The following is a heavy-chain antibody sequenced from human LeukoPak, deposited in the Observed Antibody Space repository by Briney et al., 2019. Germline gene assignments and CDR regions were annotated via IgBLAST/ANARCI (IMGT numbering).Heavy chain of an antibody. V-gene: IGHV3-30-3*01. D-gene: IGHD1-26*01. J-gene: IGHJ4*02. CDR3: ARDRVGATDYFDY. Sequence: GRSLRLSCAASEFTFSSYAMHWVRQAPGKGLEWVAVISYDGSNKYYADSVKGRFTISRDNSKNTLYLQMNSLRAEDTAVYYCARDRVGATDYFDYWGQGTLVTVSS. CDR2: ISYDGSNK. CDR1: EFTFSSYA.